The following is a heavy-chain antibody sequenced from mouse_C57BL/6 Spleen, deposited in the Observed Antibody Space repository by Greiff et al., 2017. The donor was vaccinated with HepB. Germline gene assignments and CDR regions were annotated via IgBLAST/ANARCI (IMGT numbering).Heavy chain of an antibody. V-gene: IGHV5-4*01. D-gene: IGHD4-1*01. CDR2: ISDGGSYT. J-gene: IGHJ3*01. CDR3: ARNWAASWFAY. Sequence: EVQVVESGGGLVKPGGSLKLSCAASGFTFSSYAMSWVRQTPEKRLEWVATISDGGSYTYYPDNVKGRFTISRDNAKNNLYLQMSHLKSEDTAMYYCARNWAASWFAYWGQGTLVTVSA. CDR1: GFTFSSYA.